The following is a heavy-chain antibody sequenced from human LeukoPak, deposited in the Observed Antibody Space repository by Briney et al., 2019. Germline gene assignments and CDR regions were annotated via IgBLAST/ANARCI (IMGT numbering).Heavy chain of an antibody. CDR2: IYYSGST. V-gene: IGHV4-59*01. J-gene: IGHJ4*02. Sequence: PSETLSLTCTVSGGSISSYYWSWIRQPPGKGLEWIGYIYYSGSTNYNPSLKSRVTISVDTSKNQFSLKLSSVTAADTAVYYCAGGYSSSPVDYWGQGTLVTASS. CDR1: GGSISSYY. D-gene: IGHD6-6*01. CDR3: AGGYSSSPVDY.